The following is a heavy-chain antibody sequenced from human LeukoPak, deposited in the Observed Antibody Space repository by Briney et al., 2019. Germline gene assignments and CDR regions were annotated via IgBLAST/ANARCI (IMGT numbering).Heavy chain of an antibody. CDR3: ARAADYGDLGFDY. D-gene: IGHD4-17*01. V-gene: IGHV1-2*02. J-gene: IGHJ4*02. CDR1: GYTFTSYA. CDR2: INPNSGGT. Sequence: GASVKVSCKASGYTFTSYAMNWVRQAPGQGLEWMGWINPNSGGTNYAQKFQGRVTMTRDTSISTAYMELSRLRSDDTAVYYCARAADYGDLGFDYWGQGTLVTVSS.